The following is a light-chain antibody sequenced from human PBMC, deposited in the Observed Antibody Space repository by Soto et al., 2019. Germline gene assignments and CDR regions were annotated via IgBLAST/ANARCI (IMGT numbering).Light chain of an antibody. CDR2: EVS. CDR1: SSDVGDYNW. J-gene: IGLJ1*01. V-gene: IGLV2-14*01. Sequence: QSVLTQPASVSGSLGQSITISCTGTSSDVGDYNWVSWYQQHPGKAPKLMIYEVSNRPSGVSDRISGSKSGNTASLTISGLQAEDEADYYCSSYSSSSTPYVFGTGTKGTVL. CDR3: SSYSSSSTPYV.